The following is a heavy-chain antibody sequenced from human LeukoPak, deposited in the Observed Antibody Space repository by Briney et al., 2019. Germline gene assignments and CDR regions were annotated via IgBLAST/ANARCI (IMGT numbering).Heavy chain of an antibody. D-gene: IGHD2-15*01. V-gene: IGHV1-69*13. CDR1: GYTFTNYG. CDR2: ILPIFGTT. CDR3: GRVSCGGNCYSLIGTFDI. J-gene: IGHJ3*02. Sequence: SVKVSCKTSGYTFTNYGISWVRQAPGQGLEWMGGILPIFGTTNYAQKFQARVTITADESTSTAYMEMSSLRSEDTAVYYCGRVSCGGNCYSLIGTFDIWGQGTMVTVSS.